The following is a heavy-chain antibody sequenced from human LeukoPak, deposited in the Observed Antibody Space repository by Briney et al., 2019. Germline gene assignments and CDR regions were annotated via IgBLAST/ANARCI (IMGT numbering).Heavy chain of an antibody. Sequence: SVKVSCKASGFTFTSSAVQWVRQARGQRLEWIGWIVVGSGNTNYAQKFQERVTITRDMSTSTAYMELSSLRSEDTAVYYCAAESLGYCSGGSCYGQFDYWGQGTLVTVSS. J-gene: IGHJ4*02. V-gene: IGHV1-58*01. CDR2: IVVGSGNT. CDR3: AAESLGYCSGGSCYGQFDY. CDR1: GFTFTSSA. D-gene: IGHD2-15*01.